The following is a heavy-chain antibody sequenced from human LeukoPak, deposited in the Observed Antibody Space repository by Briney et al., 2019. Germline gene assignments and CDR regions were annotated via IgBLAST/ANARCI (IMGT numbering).Heavy chain of an antibody. J-gene: IGHJ6*03. Sequence: PGGSLRLSCAASGVRFSNYGMHWVRQAPGKGLEWVAALLYDGNTKHYADSVRGRFTISRAISKNTFYLQMNSLTAEDTAVYYCARDHRPEIQYYYMDVWGKGTTVAVSS. D-gene: IGHD1-14*01. V-gene: IGHV3-33*01. CDR3: ARDHRPEIQYYYMDV. CDR1: GVRFSNYG. CDR2: LLYDGNTK.